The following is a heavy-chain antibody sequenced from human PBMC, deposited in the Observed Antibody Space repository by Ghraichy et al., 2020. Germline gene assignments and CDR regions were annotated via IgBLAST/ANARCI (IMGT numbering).Heavy chain of an antibody. V-gene: IGHV5-51*01. CDR3: ARRRGETFDY. D-gene: IGHD6-25*01. J-gene: IGHJ4*02. CDR2: IYPGDSDS. CDR1: GYTFTSYW. Sequence: GESLNISCKGSGYTFTSYWIGWVRQMPGKGLEWRGIIYPGDSDSRYSPSFQGPVTISTDKSLSTASLQWSSLKASDTAMYYCARRRGETFDYWGQGTLVTVS.